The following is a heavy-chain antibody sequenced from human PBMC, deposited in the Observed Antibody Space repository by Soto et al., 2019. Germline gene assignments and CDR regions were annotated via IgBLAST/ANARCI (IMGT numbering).Heavy chain of an antibody. CDR2: ITGSGGDT. CDR1: GFTFNNYA. CDR3: AKLGSSAWSPLYYFDY. J-gene: IGHJ4*02. Sequence: EVQLLESGGGLVQPGGSLRLSCAASGFTFNNYAMGWVRQAPGKGLEWVSAITGSGGDTYYLDSVKGRFTISRDNSKNTLFLQVNSLRAEDTAIYYCAKLGSSAWSPLYYFDYWGQGTLVTVSS. V-gene: IGHV3-23*01. D-gene: IGHD3-10*01.